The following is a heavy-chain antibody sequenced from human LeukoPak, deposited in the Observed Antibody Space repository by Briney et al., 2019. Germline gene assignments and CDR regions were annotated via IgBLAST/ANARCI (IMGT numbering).Heavy chain of an antibody. Sequence: PGGSLRLSCAASGFTFSSYWMNWVRQAPGKGLEWVSSISSSSSYIYYADSVKGRFTISRDNAKNSLYLQMNSLRAEDTAVYYCARGGYSSGWSSYWGQGTLVTVSS. CDR2: ISSSSSYI. CDR3: ARGGYSSGWSSY. D-gene: IGHD6-19*01. V-gene: IGHV3-21*01. CDR1: GFTFSSYW. J-gene: IGHJ4*02.